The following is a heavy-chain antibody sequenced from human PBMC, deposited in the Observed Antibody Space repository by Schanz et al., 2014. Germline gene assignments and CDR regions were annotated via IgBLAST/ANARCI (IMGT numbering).Heavy chain of an antibody. CDR3: AREIRGVAPFDY. Sequence: QVPLQESGPGLVKPSETLSLTCTVSGDSISGYYWNWIRQPPGKGLEWIAYIYYSGSTSYKPSLKSRVTISGDTSKNQVSLKLSSVTAADTAVYYCAREIRGVAPFDYWGQGTLVTVSS. CDR2: IYYSGST. J-gene: IGHJ4*02. CDR1: GDSISGYY. V-gene: IGHV4-59*01. D-gene: IGHD5-12*01.